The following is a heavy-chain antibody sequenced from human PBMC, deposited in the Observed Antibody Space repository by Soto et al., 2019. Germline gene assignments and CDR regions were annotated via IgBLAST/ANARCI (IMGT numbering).Heavy chain of an antibody. Sequence: QVQLVQSGAEVKKPGSSVKVSCKASGGTFSSYAISWVRQAPGQGLEWIGGIIPIFGTANYAQKFQGRVTITANESTCTAYMERSSLSPEDTAVYSCATIVVVPAAMNCFDPWGQGTLVTVSS. CDR2: IIPIFGTA. J-gene: IGHJ5*02. CDR3: ATIVVVPAAMNCFDP. CDR1: GGTFSSYA. V-gene: IGHV1-69*01. D-gene: IGHD2-2*01.